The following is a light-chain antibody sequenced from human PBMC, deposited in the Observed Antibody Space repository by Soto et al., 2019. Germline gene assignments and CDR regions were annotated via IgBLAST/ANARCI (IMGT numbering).Light chain of an antibody. CDR2: GVT. CDR1: GSDIGAYNY. J-gene: IGLJ1*01. CDR3: SSFKTSYFYV. V-gene: IGLV2-14*01. Sequence: QSVLTQPASVSGSPGQSITISCTGSGSDIGAYNYVSWYQQHPGKAPKLLIHGVTRRPSGVSSRFSASKSAYTASLSISGLQDEEEANYYCSSFKTSYFYVFGPGTKVTV.